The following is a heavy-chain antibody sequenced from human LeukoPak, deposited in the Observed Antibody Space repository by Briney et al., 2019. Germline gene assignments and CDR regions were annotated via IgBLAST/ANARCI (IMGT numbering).Heavy chain of an antibody. J-gene: IGHJ4*02. CDR3: AKYGSSWLLYYFDY. Sequence: GGSLRLSCAASGLTFSSYAMSWVRQAPGKGLEWVSAISGSGGSTYYADSVKGRFTISRDNSKNTLYLQMNSLRAEDTAVYYCAKYGSSWLLYYFDYWGQGTLVTVSS. V-gene: IGHV3-23*01. CDR2: ISGSGGST. CDR1: GLTFSSYA. D-gene: IGHD6-13*01.